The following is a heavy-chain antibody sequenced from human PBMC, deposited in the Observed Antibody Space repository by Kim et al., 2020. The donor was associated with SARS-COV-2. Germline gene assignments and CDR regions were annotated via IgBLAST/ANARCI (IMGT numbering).Heavy chain of an antibody. CDR1: GYTFTSYA. J-gene: IGHJ3*02. CDR2: INAGNGNT. D-gene: IGHD3-10*01. CDR3: ARGEGLILWFGVDI. V-gene: IGHV1-3*01. Sequence: ASVKVSCKASGYTFTSYAMHWVRQAPGQRLEWMGWINAGNGNTKYSQKFQGRVTITRDTSASTAYMELSSLRSEDTAVYYCARGEGLILWFGVDIWGQGTMVTVSS.